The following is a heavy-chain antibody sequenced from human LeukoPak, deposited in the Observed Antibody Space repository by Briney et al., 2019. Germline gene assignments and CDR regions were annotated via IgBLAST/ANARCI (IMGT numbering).Heavy chain of an antibody. Sequence: GRSLRLSCAASGFTFSSYGMHWVRQAPGKGLEWVAVIWYDGSNKYYADSVKGRFTISRDNSKNTLYLQMNSLRAEDTAVYYCARNYDFWSGYLSYWGQGTLVTVSS. CDR2: IWYDGSNK. CDR3: ARNYDFWSGYLSY. CDR1: GFTFSSYG. V-gene: IGHV3-33*01. J-gene: IGHJ4*02. D-gene: IGHD3-3*01.